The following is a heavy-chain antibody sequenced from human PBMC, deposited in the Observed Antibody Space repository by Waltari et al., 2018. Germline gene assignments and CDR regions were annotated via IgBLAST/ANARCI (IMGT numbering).Heavy chain of an antibody. D-gene: IGHD6-19*01. CDR2: IYYSGST. CDR3: AIAYSSGWYGDQYYFDY. V-gene: IGHV4-39*07. CDR1: GGSISSSSYY. Sequence: QLQLQESGPGLVKPSETLSLTCTVSGGSISSSSYYWGWIRKPPGKGLEWIGSIYYSGSTYYNPSLKSRVTISVDTSKNQFSLKLSSVTAADTAVYYCAIAYSSGWYGDQYYFDYWGQGTLVTVSS. J-gene: IGHJ4*02.